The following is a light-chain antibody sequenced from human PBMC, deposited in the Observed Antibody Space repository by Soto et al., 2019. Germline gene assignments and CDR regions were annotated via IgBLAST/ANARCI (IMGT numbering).Light chain of an antibody. CDR2: DND. CDR1: SSNMGYNF. V-gene: IGLV1-51*01. Sequence: QSVLTQPPSVSAAPGHKVAIPCSGSSSNMGYNFVSCYQHVPCTSPKLRSYDNDRRPPGISDRFSGSKSGTSATLDLAGLQTGDAAAYYCGTWDTSGSAYVYGPGTQGPVL. J-gene: IGLJ1*01. CDR3: GTWDTSGSAYV.